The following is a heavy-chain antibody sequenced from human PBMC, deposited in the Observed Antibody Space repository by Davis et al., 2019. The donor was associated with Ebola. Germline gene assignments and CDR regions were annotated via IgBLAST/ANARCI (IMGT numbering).Heavy chain of an antibody. J-gene: IGHJ4*02. CDR2: MYHSGTT. Sequence: MPSETLSLTCAVSGGSVSSGDYSWSWIRQPPGKGPEWIGSMYHSGTTYYNPSLKSRVTISVDTSKNQFSLKMRSVTAADTAVYYCARVFALIAAAGTYYFDYWGQGTLVTVTS. CDR1: GGSVSSGDYS. CDR3: ARVFALIAAAGTYYFDY. D-gene: IGHD6-13*01. V-gene: IGHV4-30-2*03.